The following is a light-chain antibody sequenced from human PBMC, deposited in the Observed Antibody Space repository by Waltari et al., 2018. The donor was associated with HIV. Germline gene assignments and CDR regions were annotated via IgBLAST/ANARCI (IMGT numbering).Light chain of an antibody. CDR1: QSVSSN. J-gene: IGKJ3*01. Sequence: EIVMPQSPATLSVSPGERATLSCRASQSVSSNLAWYQQKPGQAPRLLIYGASTRAAGVPSRFSGSGSGTEFTLTISSLQSEYFAVYYCQQYNNWHTFGPGTKVDIK. CDR3: QQYNNWHT. V-gene: IGKV3-15*01. CDR2: GAS.